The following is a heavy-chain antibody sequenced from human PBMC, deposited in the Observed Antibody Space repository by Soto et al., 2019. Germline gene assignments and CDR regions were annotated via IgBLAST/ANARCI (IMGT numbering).Heavy chain of an antibody. CDR3: VGGYYFGDY. Sequence: QVQLVESGGGVVQPGRSLRLSCVASGFTFRSYGMQWVRQAPGKGLEWVALISDVGSNKYYADSVKGRFTISRDNSKNTLYLQMNSLRAEDTAVFYCVGGYYFGDYWGQGTLVTVSS. CDR1: GFTFRSYG. CDR2: ISDVGSNK. D-gene: IGHD3-22*01. J-gene: IGHJ4*02. V-gene: IGHV3-30*03.